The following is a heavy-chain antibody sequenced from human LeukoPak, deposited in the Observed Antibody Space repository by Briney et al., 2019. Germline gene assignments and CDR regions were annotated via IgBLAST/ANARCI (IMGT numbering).Heavy chain of an antibody. CDR3: AKTGGRDGYGFDS. CDR1: GFTFSSHG. CDR2: VRYDGSDK. D-gene: IGHD5-24*01. J-gene: IGHJ4*02. Sequence: GTSLRLSCAASGFTFSSHGMHWFRQAPGKGLEWVAVVRYDGSDKYYADSVKGRFTISRDNSKNTLYLQMNSLRAEDTALYYCAKTGGRDGYGFDSWGQGTLVTVSP. V-gene: IGHV3-33*06.